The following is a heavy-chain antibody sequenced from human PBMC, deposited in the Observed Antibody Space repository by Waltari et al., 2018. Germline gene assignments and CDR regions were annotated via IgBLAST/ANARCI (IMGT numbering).Heavy chain of an antibody. J-gene: IGHJ4*02. D-gene: IGHD1-26*01. V-gene: IGHV1-2*02. CDR2: INPNSGGT. CDR3: AREGGSYSGFTGY. CDR1: GYTFTGSY. Sequence: QVQLVQSGAEVKTPGASVKVSCKASGYTFTGSYMHWVRQAPGQGLEWMGWINPNSGGTNYAQKFQGRVTMTRDTPISTAYMELSRLRSDDTAVYYCAREGGSYSGFTGYWGQGTLVTVSS.